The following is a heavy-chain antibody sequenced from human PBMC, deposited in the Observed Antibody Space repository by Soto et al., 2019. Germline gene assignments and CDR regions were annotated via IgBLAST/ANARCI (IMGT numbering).Heavy chain of an antibody. D-gene: IGHD3-3*01. V-gene: IGHV3-48*02. J-gene: IGHJ3*01. CDR3: ARGFLSNSLDV. Sequence: EAQLVESGGALVQPGGSLRLSCAASGFTFSSFSMDWVRQAPGKGLEWLSHIGTSGAPIHDADSVTGRFFISRDNAANFVYLQMNSLRDDDTAVYYCARGFLSNSLDVWGQGTTVIVSS. CDR2: IGTSGAPI. CDR1: GFTFSSFS.